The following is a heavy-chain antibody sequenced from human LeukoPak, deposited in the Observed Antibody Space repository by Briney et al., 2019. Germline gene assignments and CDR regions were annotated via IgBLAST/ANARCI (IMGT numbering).Heavy chain of an antibody. V-gene: IGHV1-2*02. Sequence: AASVKVSCKASGYTFTGYYMYWVRQAPGQGLEWMGFINPNTGGTIYAQKFQARVTMTGDTSISTAYMELRGLISDDTAVYYCARRYDFWSGYPTAFDYWGQGTLVTVSS. CDR2: INPNTGGT. D-gene: IGHD3-3*01. CDR3: ARRYDFWSGYPTAFDY. CDR1: GYTFTGYY. J-gene: IGHJ4*02.